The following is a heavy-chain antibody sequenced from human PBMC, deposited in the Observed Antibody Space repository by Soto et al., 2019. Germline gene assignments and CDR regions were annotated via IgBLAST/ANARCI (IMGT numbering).Heavy chain of an antibody. Sequence: QVVQSGAEVRKPGASVKVSCKASGYSFTTYYIHWFRQAPGQGLEWMAIINPSGGTTNYAQKFQGRVTVTRDMSASTVYMELSSLRSDDTAIYYCAAYCSGGGCPPGPWNWGRGTMVTVSS. CDR1: GYSFTTYY. D-gene: IGHD2-15*01. J-gene: IGHJ3*01. CDR3: AAYCSGGGCPPGPWN. V-gene: IGHV1-46*03. CDR2: INPSGGTT.